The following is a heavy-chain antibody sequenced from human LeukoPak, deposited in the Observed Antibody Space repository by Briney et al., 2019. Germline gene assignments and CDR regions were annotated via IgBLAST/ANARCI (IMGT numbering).Heavy chain of an antibody. CDR1: GFTFSDYG. CDR3: ARASTGLYSSGWYLAN. Sequence: GGSLRLSCAASGFTFSDYGMHWVRQAPGKGLEWVAVISYDGSNKYYADSVKGRFTISRDNAKNSLYLQMNSLRAEDTAVYYCARASTGLYSSGWYLANWGQGTLVTVSS. V-gene: IGHV3-30*03. J-gene: IGHJ4*02. CDR2: ISYDGSNK. D-gene: IGHD6-19*01.